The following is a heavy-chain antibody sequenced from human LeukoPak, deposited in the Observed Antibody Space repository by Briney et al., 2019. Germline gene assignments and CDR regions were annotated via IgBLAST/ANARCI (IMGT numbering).Heavy chain of an antibody. D-gene: IGHD3-22*01. J-gene: IGHJ4*02. Sequence: SGTLSLTCTVSGDSISSYYWSWIRQPPGKGLEWIGYIYYSGSTNYNPSLKSRVTISVDTSKNQFSLKLSSVTAADTAVYYCARSSDYYWRFDYWGQGTLVTVSS. CDR1: GDSISSYY. CDR3: ARSSDYYWRFDY. V-gene: IGHV4-59*08. CDR2: IYYSGST.